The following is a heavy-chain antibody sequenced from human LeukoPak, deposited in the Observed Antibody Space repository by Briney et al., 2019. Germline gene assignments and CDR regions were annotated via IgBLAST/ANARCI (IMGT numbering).Heavy chain of an antibody. D-gene: IGHD6-13*01. V-gene: IGHV3-23*01. J-gene: IGHJ6*02. CDR3: AKIGSSSWYEYGMDV. Sequence: GGSLRLSCAASGFTFSSYAMSWVRQAPGKGLEWVSAISGSGGSTYYADSVKGRFTISRDNSKNTLYLQMNSLRAEDTAVYYCAKIGSSSWYEYGMDVWGQGTTVTVSS. CDR1: GFTFSSYA. CDR2: ISGSGGST.